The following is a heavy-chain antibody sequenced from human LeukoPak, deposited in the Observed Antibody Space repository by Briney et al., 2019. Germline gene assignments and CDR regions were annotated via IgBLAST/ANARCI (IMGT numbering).Heavy chain of an antibody. Sequence: PSETLSLTCTVSGGSISSSSYYWGWIRQPPGKGLEWIGSIYYSGSTYYNPSLKSRVTISVDTSKNQFSLKLSSVTAADTAVYYCARGREYCSGGSCYNWFDPWGQGTLVTVSS. J-gene: IGHJ5*02. CDR2: IYYSGST. CDR3: ARGREYCSGGSCYNWFDP. V-gene: IGHV4-39*07. D-gene: IGHD2-15*01. CDR1: GGSISSSSYY.